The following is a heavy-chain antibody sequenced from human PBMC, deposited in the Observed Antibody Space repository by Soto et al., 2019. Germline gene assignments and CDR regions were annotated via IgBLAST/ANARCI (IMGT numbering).Heavy chain of an antibody. J-gene: IGHJ4*02. D-gene: IGHD3-3*01. Sequence: GESLKISCKGSGYNFAGYWIAWVRQMPGKGLELMGIIYPSDSDTRYRLSFQGQVTISADKSISSAYLQWSSLRASDTAMYYCARGGVSTRTFDYWGQGTPVTVSS. CDR3: ARGGVSTRTFDY. CDR1: GYNFAGYW. CDR2: IYPSDSDT. V-gene: IGHV5-51*01.